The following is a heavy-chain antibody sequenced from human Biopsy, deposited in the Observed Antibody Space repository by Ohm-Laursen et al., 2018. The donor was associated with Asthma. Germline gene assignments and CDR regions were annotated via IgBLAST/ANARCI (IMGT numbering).Heavy chain of an antibody. CDR1: GDTFRTSA. D-gene: IGHD5-18*01. Sequence: SSVKVSCKTSGDTFRTSAFSWVRQAPGQGLEWMGGVIPLLDTGDYAQKFQGRVTITADESTSTCYMELRSLTSEDTAVYYCASDFPKDHVRYNFQFWGQGTLVTVSS. J-gene: IGHJ4*02. V-gene: IGHV1-69*01. CDR3: ASDFPKDHVRYNFQF. CDR2: VIPLLDTG.